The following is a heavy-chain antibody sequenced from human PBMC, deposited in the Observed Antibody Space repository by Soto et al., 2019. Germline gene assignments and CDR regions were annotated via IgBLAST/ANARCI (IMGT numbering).Heavy chain of an antibody. V-gene: IGHV4-59*08. J-gene: IGHJ4*02. CDR1: GVSISSYY. Sequence: QVQLQESGPGLVKTSETLSLTCTVSGVSISSYYWSWIRQPPGKGLEWIGYIYYSGGTNYNPSLKSRVIISVDSYKNHFSLKLSSVTAADTAVYYCARRYGGNLEYWGQGTLVTVSS. CDR3: ARRYGGNLEY. D-gene: IGHD1-26*01. CDR2: IYYSGGT.